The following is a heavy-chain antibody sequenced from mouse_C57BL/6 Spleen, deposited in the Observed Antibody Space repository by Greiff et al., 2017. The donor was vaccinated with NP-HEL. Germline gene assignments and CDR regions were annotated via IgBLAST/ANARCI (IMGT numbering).Heavy chain of an antibody. CDR1: GYSFTDYN. V-gene: IGHV1-39*01. CDR2: ITPHYGTT. CDR3: AVEYDEETGFAY. D-gene: IGHD2-4*01. J-gene: IGHJ3*01. Sequence: VQLQQSGPELVKPGASVKISCKASGYSFTDYNMNWVKPSHGKSLEWIGVITPHYGTTSYNQKFKGRATLTVDKSSSTAYMQLTSLTSEDSAVYECAVEYDEETGFAYWDKGTRVTVAA.